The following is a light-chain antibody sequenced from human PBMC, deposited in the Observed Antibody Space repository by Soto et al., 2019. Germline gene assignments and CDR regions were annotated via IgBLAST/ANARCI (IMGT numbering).Light chain of an antibody. CDR3: CSYAGSSTVV. Sequence: QSALTQPASVSGSPGHSITISCTGTSSDVGSYNLVSWYQQHPGNAPKLMIYEGSKRPSGVSNRFSGSKSGNTASLTIYGLQAEDEGADYCCSYAGSSTVVFGGGTQRTVL. J-gene: IGLJ3*02. CDR1: SSDVGSYNL. CDR2: EGS. V-gene: IGLV2-23*01.